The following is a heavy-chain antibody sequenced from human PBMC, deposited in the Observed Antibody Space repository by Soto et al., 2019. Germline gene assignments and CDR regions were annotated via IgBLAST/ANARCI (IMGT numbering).Heavy chain of an antibody. V-gene: IGHV4-34*01. CDR3: ARNPRRYCSSTSCYRGRAYYFDY. D-gene: IGHD2-2*01. CDR2: INHSGST. Sequence: SETLSLTCAVYGGSFSGYYWSWIRQPPGKGLEWIGEINHSGSTNYNPSLKSRVTISVDTSKNQFSLKLSSVTAADTAVYYCARNPRRYCSSTSCYRGRAYYFDYWGQGTLVPVSS. CDR1: GGSFSGYY. J-gene: IGHJ4*02.